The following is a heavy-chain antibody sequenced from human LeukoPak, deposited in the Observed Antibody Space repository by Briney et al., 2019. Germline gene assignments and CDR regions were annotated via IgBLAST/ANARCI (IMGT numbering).Heavy chain of an antibody. Sequence: GGSLRLSCAASGFTFSSFGMSWVRQAPGKGLEWISYISSSGTTIYYADSVKGRFTISRDNAKNSLYLQMNSLRAEDTAVYYCARVIYYYDSSGYYYPGGFDPWGQGTLVTVSS. V-gene: IGHV3-48*04. J-gene: IGHJ5*02. D-gene: IGHD3-22*01. CDR3: ARVIYYYDSSGYYYPGGFDP. CDR2: ISSSGTTI. CDR1: GFTFSSFG.